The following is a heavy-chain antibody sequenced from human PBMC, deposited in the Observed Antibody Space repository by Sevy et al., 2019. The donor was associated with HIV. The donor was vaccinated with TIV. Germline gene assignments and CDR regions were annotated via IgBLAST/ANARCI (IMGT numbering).Heavy chain of an antibody. CDR1: GLTFSSYC. CDR3: ATILPAGVPADYFQH. J-gene: IGHJ1*01. Sequence: GGSLRLSCAASGLTFSSYCMTWVRQAPGKGLEWVANINQGGSQEYYVDSVKGRFTISRDNAKNSLYLQINSLRADDTAVYYCATILPAGVPADYFQHWGQGTLVTVSS. CDR2: INQGGSQE. V-gene: IGHV3-7*01. D-gene: IGHD2-2*01.